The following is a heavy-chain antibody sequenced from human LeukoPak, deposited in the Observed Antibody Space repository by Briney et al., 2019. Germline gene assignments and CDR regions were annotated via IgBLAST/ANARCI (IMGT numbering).Heavy chain of an antibody. CDR3: AKRGDCSGTCTYDY. J-gene: IGHJ4*02. D-gene: IGHD2-2*01. CDR1: GFTFSNYA. CDR2: VGGRGVKT. Sequence: PGGSLRLSCAASGFTFSNYAIHWVRHAPGKGLEWVSIVGGRGVKTYYADSVKGRFTISRDNSKNTVYLQMNSLRAEDTAEYYCAKRGDCSGTCTYDYWGQGTLVTVSS. V-gene: IGHV3-23*01.